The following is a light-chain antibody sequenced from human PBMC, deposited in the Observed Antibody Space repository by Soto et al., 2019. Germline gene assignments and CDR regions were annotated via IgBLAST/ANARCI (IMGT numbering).Light chain of an antibody. CDR1: QSVSSY. Sequence: TPAPTNLALSPPDSANRSCRASQSVSSYLAWYQQKPGQAPRLLIYDTSTRATGIPARFSGSGSGTEFTLTISSLQSEDFAVYYCQQYNNGPPITFGQGGRLEIK. V-gene: IGKV3-15*01. CDR2: DTS. J-gene: IGKJ5*01. CDR3: QQYNNGPPIT.